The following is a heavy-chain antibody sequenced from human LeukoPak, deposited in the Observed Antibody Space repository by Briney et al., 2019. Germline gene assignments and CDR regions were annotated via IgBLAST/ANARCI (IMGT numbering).Heavy chain of an antibody. D-gene: IGHD3-3*01. CDR2: INHSGST. V-gene: IGHV4-34*01. CDR3: AGLYYDARGTFDP. Sequence: SETLSLTGAVYGGSFSGYYWSWIRQPPGKGLEWIGEINHSGSTNYNPSLKSRVTISVDTSKNQFSLKLSSVTAADTAVYYCAGLYYDARGTFDPWGQGTLVTVSS. CDR1: GGSFSGYY. J-gene: IGHJ5*02.